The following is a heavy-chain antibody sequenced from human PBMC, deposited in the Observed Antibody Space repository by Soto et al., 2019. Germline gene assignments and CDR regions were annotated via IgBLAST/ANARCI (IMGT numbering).Heavy chain of an antibody. CDR1: GGTFSTSA. J-gene: IGHJ6*02. CDR2: IMPVFPTP. Sequence: QVQLVQSGAEMKKPGSSVKVSCKTSGGTFSTSAISWVRQAPGQGLEWVGGIMPVFPTPDYAQNFQGRVTITADESTTTAYLELTSLRADDTAVYYCATDKDRLQLGGNYYYILDVWGQGTAITVSS. CDR3: ATDKDRLQLGGNYYYILDV. D-gene: IGHD1-1*01. V-gene: IGHV1-69*12.